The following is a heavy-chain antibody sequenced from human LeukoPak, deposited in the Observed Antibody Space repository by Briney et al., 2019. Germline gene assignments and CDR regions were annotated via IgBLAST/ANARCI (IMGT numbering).Heavy chain of an antibody. CDR3: AKTSYGSGEYYFDY. Sequence: PGRSLRLSCAASGFTFSSYGMHWVRQALGKGLEWVAVISYDGSNKYYADSVKGRFTISRDNSKNTLYLQVNSLRAEDTAVYYCAKTSYGSGEYYFDYWGQGTLVTVSS. D-gene: IGHD3-10*01. J-gene: IGHJ4*02. CDR1: GFTFSSYG. CDR2: ISYDGSNK. V-gene: IGHV3-30*18.